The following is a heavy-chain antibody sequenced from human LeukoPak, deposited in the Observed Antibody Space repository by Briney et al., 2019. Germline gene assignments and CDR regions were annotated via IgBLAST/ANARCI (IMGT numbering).Heavy chain of an antibody. CDR2: INPNTGDT. D-gene: IGHD6-19*01. CDR3: ARDRGSGWLDY. Sequence: GASVKVSCKASGYTFTAYYMHWVRQAPGQGLEWMGWINPNTGDTNSAERFQGRVTMTRDSSISTAYMELSRLRSDDTAVYYCARDRGSGWLDYWGQGTLVTVSS. J-gene: IGHJ4*02. CDR1: GYTFTAYY. V-gene: IGHV1-2*02.